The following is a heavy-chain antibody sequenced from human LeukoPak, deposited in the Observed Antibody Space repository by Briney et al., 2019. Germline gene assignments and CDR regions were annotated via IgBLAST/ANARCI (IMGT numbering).Heavy chain of an antibody. CDR3: ARPTTVALDY. CDR2: ITSSSRTI. J-gene: IGHJ4*02. D-gene: IGHD4-23*01. V-gene: IGHV3-48*02. CDR1: GFTFSDYD. Sequence: GGSLRLSCAASGFTFSDYDMNWVRQPPGKGLEWVSYITSSSRTINYADSVKGRSTVSRDNAKNSLYLQMDSLRDEDTAVYYCARPTTVALDYWGQGTLVTVSS.